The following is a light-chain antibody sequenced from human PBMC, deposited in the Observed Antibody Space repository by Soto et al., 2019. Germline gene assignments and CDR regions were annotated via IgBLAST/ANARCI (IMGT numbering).Light chain of an antibody. CDR2: DTS. V-gene: IGKV3-15*01. Sequence: EIVRTQSPATLSVSPGARATLSCRASQGIGDTLAWYQHKPGQTPRLLIYDTSTRATGVPTRFSGSRSGAEFTLTSNSLQSEDFAVYDCQPYNNWPLTFGGGTKVDIK. CDR3: QPYNNWPLT. J-gene: IGKJ4*01. CDR1: QGIGDT.